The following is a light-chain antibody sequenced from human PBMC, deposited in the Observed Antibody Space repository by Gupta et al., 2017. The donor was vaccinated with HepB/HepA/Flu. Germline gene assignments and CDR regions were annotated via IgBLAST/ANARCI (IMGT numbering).Light chain of an antibody. Sequence: EIVMTQFPATLSVSPGERATLSCWASQSVSNNLAWYQQKPGQAPRLLIHHASTRPSGVPARFSGSGSGTAFTLTISSLQSEDSAVYYWKQPNDWLTFGGGTKVEIK. CDR1: QSVSNN. J-gene: IGKJ4*01. CDR3: KQPNDWLT. V-gene: IGKV3-15*01. CDR2: HAS.